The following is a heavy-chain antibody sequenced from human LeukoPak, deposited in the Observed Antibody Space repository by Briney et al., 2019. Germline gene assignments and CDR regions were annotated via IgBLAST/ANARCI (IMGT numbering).Heavy chain of an antibody. CDR3: ARLGYHLLHAYYYYYMDV. D-gene: IGHD3-10*01. CDR1: GGSLSGYY. CDR2: INHSGST. Sequence: KTSETLSLTCAVYGGSLSGYYWSWVRQPPGKGLEWIGEINHSGSTNYNPSLKSRVTISLDTSKNQFSLKLTSVTAADTAVYYCARLGYHLLHAYYYYYMDVWGKGTTVTVSS. V-gene: IGHV4-34*01. J-gene: IGHJ6*03.